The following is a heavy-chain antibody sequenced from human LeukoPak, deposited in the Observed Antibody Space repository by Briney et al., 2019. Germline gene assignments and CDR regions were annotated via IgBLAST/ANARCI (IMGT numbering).Heavy chain of an antibody. J-gene: IGHJ4*02. Sequence: GGSLRLSCAASGFTFSSYAMSWVRQAPGKGLEWVSSITSSGAATYYADSVKGRFTISRDNSKNTLYLQMNSLRADDTVVYYCARGLQEYTYGFDYWGQGTLVTVSS. CDR1: GFTFSSYA. D-gene: IGHD5-18*01. CDR2: ITSSGAAT. CDR3: ARGLQEYTYGFDY. V-gene: IGHV3-23*01.